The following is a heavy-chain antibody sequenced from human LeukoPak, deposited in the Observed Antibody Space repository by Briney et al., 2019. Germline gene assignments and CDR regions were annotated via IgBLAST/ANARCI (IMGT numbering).Heavy chain of an antibody. CDR2: INSDGSST. Sequence: PGGSLRLSCEASGFTFSSHWMRWVRQAPGKGLVWVSRINSDGSSTSYADSVKGRFTISRDNAKNTVYLQTNSLRAGDSAEYYCARALASGATYWGQGTLVTVSS. J-gene: IGHJ4*02. CDR1: GFTFSSHW. CDR3: ARALASGATY. V-gene: IGHV3-74*01. D-gene: IGHD6-13*01.